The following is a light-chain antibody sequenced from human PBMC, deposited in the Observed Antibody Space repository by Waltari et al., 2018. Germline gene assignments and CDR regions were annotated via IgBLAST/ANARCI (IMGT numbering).Light chain of an antibody. CDR2: GAS. V-gene: IGKV3-20*01. J-gene: IGKJ2*01. CDR3: QQYGSSYT. Sequence: EIVLTQSPGTLSLSPGERATLSCRASQSVSSSYLAWYLQKPGQAPRLLIYGASSRATGIPDRFSGSGSGTDFTLTISRLEPEDFAVYYCQQYGSSYTFGQGTKLEIK. CDR1: QSVSSSY.